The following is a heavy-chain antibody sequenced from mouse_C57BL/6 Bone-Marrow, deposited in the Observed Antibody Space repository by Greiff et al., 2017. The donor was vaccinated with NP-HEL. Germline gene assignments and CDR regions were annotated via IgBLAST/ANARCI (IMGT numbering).Heavy chain of an antibody. CDR1: GFSLSTSGMG. J-gene: IGHJ3*01. Sequence: QVTLKECGPGILQSSQTLSLTCSFSGFSLSTSGMGVSWIRQPSGKGLEWLAHIYWDDDKRYNPSLKSRLTNSKDTSRNQVFLKITGVDTADTATYYCARIGSYSWFAYWGQGTLVTVSA. V-gene: IGHV8-12*01. CDR2: IYWDDDK. CDR3: ARIGSYSWFAY. D-gene: IGHD1-1*01.